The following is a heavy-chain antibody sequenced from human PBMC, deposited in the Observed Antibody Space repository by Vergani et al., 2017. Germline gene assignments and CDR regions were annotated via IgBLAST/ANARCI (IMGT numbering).Heavy chain of an antibody. J-gene: IGHJ6*03. D-gene: IGHD6-13*01. CDR1: GGSFSGYY. CDR3: AIIAAAGRHYYYYMDV. Sequence: QVQLQQWGAGLLKPSETLSLTCAVYGGSFSGYYWSWIRQPPGKGLEWIGAINHRGSTNYNPSLKSRVTISVDTSKNQFSLKLSSVTAADTAVYYCAIIAAAGRHYYYYMDVWGKGTTVTVSS. V-gene: IGHV4-34*01. CDR2: INHRGST.